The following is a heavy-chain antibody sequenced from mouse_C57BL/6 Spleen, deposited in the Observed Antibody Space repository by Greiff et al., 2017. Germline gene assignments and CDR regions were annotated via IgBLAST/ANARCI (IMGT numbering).Heavy chain of an antibody. CDR3: ARGNDYDLYWYFDV. J-gene: IGHJ1*03. D-gene: IGHD2-4*01. V-gene: IGHV5-4*01. Sequence: DVQLVESGGGLVKPGGSLKLSCAASGFTFSSYAMSWVRQTPEKRLEWVATISDGGSYTYYPDNVKGRFTISRDNAKNNLYLQRSHLKSEDTAMYYCARGNDYDLYWYFDVWGTGTTVTVSS. CDR2: ISDGGSYT. CDR1: GFTFSSYA.